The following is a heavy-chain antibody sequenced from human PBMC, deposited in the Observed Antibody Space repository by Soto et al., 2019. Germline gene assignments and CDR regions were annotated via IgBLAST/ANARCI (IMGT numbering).Heavy chain of an antibody. CDR1: GYSFTSYW. D-gene: IGHD2-2*02. J-gene: IGHJ6*02. Sequence: GESLKISCKGSGYSFTSYWISWVRQMPGKGLEWMGRIDPSDSYTNYSPSFQGHVTISADKSISTAYLQWSSLKASDTAMYYCARRTRGYCSSTSCYKNYYYGMDVWGQGTTVT. V-gene: IGHV5-10-1*01. CDR3: ARRTRGYCSSTSCYKNYYYGMDV. CDR2: IDPSDSYT.